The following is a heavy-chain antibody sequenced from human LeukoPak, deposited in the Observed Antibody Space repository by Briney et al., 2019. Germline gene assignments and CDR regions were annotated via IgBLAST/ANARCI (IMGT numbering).Heavy chain of an antibody. J-gene: IGHJ3*02. Sequence: SETLSLTCSVSGGSVNSYYWSWIWQPPGKGLEWIGYIYTTGRTNYNPSLKSRVTISVDTSKNQFSLKLSSVTAADTAVYYCAKILGSGVWYGFDIWGQGTMITVSS. D-gene: IGHD7-27*01. V-gene: IGHV4-4*09. CDR1: GGSVNSYY. CDR3: AKILGSGVWYGFDI. CDR2: IYTTGRT.